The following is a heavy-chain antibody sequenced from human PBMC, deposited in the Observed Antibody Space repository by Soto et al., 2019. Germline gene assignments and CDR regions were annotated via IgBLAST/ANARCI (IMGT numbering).Heavy chain of an antibody. CDR1: GFAFSSYA. V-gene: IGHV3-23*01. Sequence: GGSLRLSCAVTGFAFSSYAMRWVRQAPGKGPEWVADISGNGLLAYYAVSVEGRFTISRYNSKNTLYLQLNSLGVEDTAVYYCVRDLLNLITYSDGDLSYHWGQGTLVTV. D-gene: IGHD2-21*02. CDR3: VRDLLNLITYSDGDLSYH. CDR2: ISGNGLLA. J-gene: IGHJ5*02.